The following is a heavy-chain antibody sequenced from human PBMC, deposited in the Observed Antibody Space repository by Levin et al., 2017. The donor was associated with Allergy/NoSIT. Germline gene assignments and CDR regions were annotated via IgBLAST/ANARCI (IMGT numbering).Heavy chain of an antibody. V-gene: IGHV3-9*01. Sequence: GGSLRLSCAASGFTFDDYGTHWVRQAPGKGLEWVSGISWNRDSIGYADSVKGRFTISRDNAKNSLYLQMNSLRVEDTALYYCVKGRGSYWSAFDIWGQGTMVTVSS. CDR2: ISWNRDSI. CDR1: GFTFDDYG. CDR3: VKGRGSYWSAFDI. D-gene: IGHD1-26*01. J-gene: IGHJ3*02.